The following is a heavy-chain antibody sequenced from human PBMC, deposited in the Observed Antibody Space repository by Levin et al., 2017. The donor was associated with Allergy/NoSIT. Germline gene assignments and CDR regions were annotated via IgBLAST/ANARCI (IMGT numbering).Heavy chain of an antibody. CDR1: GGTFSSYA. J-gene: IGHJ4*02. V-gene: IGHV1-69*13. CDR3: ARGGIAVARSNSRRYFDY. D-gene: IGHD6-19*01. Sequence: SVKVSCKASGGTFSSYAISWVRQAPGQGLEWMGGIIPIFGTANYAQKFQGRVTITADESTSTAYMELSSLRSEDTAVYYCARGGIAVARSNSRRYFDYWGQGTLVTVSS. CDR2: IIPIFGTA.